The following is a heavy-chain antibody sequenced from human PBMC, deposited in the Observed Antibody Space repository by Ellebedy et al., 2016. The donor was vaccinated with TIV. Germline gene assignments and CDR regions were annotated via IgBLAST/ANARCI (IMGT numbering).Heavy chain of an antibody. Sequence: SETLSLTCTVSGYSISSGNYWGWIRQPPGRGLEWLGSIYHSGTTYYNPSLKRRVTISVDTTKNHLSLRLRSVTAADTALYFCATFRSLDGFEIWGHGTMVTVSS. CDR2: IYHSGTT. CDR3: ATFRSLDGFEI. CDR1: GYSISSGNY. D-gene: IGHD6-13*01. V-gene: IGHV4-38-2*02. J-gene: IGHJ3*02.